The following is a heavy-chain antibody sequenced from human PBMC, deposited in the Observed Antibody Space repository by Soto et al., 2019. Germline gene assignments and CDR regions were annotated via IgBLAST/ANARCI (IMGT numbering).Heavy chain of an antibody. CDR2: ISAYNGNT. D-gene: IGHD2-2*01. J-gene: IGHJ5*02. CDR1: GYTFTSYG. V-gene: IGHV1-18*04. CDR3: AGVYCSSTSCYDWFDP. Sequence: VASVKVSCKAPGYTFTSYGISWVRQAPGQGLEWMGWISAYNGNTNYAQKLQGRVTMTTDTSTSTAYMELRSLRSDDTAVYYCAGVYCSSTSCYDWFDPWGQGTLVTVSS.